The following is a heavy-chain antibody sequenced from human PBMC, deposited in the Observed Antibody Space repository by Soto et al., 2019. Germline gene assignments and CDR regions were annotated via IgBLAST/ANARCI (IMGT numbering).Heavy chain of an antibody. CDR2: IYHSGST. CDR3: ARGLSYPLVAAPYFDY. D-gene: IGHD2-15*01. V-gene: IGHV4-30-2*01. J-gene: IGHJ4*02. Sequence: SETLSLTCAVSGGSISSGGYSWSWIRQPPGKGLEWIGYIYHSGSTYYNPSLKSRVTISVDRSKNQFSLKLSSVTAADTAVYYCARGLSYPLVAAPYFDYSGQGTLVTVSS. CDR1: GGSISSGGYS.